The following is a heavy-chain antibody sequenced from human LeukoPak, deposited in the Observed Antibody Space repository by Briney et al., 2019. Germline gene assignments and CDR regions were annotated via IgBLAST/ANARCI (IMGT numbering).Heavy chain of an antibody. J-gene: IGHJ4*02. V-gene: IGHV1-2*02. D-gene: IGHD4-17*01. CDR1: GYTFTGYY. CDR2: INPNSGGT. Sequence: ASVKVSCKASGYTFTGYYMHWERQAPGQGLEWMGWINPNSGGTNYAQKFQGRVTMTRDTSISTAYMELSRLRSDDTAVYYCARDYGDYVGSQPDYWGQGTLVTVSS. CDR3: ARDYGDYVGSQPDY.